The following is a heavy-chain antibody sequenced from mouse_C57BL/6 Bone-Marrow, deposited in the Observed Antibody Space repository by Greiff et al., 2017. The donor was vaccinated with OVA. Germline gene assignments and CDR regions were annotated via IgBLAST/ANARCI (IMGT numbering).Heavy chain of an antibody. CDR2: IYPRSGTT. Sequence: VQLQQSGAELARPGASVKLSCKASGYTFTSYGISWVKQRTGQGLEWIGEIYPRSGTTYYNEKFKGKATLTADKSSSTAYMELRSLTSEDSAVYVCARDYYGSSYLWYFDYWGQGTTLTVSS. D-gene: IGHD1-1*01. J-gene: IGHJ2*01. CDR1: GYTFTSYG. V-gene: IGHV1-81*01. CDR3: ARDYYGSSYLWYFDY.